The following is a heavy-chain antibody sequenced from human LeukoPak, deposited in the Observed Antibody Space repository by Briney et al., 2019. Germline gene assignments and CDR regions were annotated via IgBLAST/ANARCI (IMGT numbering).Heavy chain of an antibody. V-gene: IGHV4-34*01. CDR2: INHSGGT. CDR1: GGSFSGYY. J-gene: IGHJ3*02. Sequence: PSETLSLTCAVYGGSFSGYYWSWIRQPPGKGLEWIGEINHSGGTNYNPSLKSRVTISVDTSKNQFSLKLTSVTAADTAVYYCARTVGAKGRGDAFDIWGQGTVVTVSS. D-gene: IGHD1-26*01. CDR3: ARTVGAKGRGDAFDI.